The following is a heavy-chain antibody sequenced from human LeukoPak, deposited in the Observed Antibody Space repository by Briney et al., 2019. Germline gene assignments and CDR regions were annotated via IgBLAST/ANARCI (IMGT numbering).Heavy chain of an antibody. J-gene: IGHJ6*02. CDR2: MYYSGST. CDR1: GGSISSGDYY. Sequence: SETLSLTCTVSGGSISSGDYYWSWIRQPPGKGLEWIGYMYYSGSTYYNPSLKSRVTISVDTSKNQFSLKLSSVTAADTAVYYCARATTVTPVYYYYYGMDVWGQGTTVTVSS. CDR3: ARATTVTPVYYYYYGMDV. V-gene: IGHV4-30-4*01. D-gene: IGHD4-17*01.